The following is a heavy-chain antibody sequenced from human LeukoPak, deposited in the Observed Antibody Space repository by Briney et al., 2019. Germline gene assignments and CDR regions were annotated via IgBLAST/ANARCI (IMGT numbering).Heavy chain of an antibody. D-gene: IGHD3-9*01. J-gene: IGHJ4*02. CDR3: ARAGLRYFDWSQYYFDY. CDR1: GGTFSSYA. CDR2: IIPIFGTA. Sequence: GSSVKVSCKASGGTFSSYAISWVRQAPGQGLEWMGGIIPIFGTANYAQKSQGRVTITADESTSTAYMELSSLRSEDTAVYYCARAGLRYFDWSQYYFDYWGQGTLVTVSS. V-gene: IGHV1-69*01.